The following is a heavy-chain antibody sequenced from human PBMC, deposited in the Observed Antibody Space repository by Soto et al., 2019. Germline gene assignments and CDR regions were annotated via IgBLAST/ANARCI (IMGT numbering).Heavy chain of an antibody. D-gene: IGHD6-13*01. CDR3: ARETYSSSWNNWFDP. CDR1: GGTFSSYA. V-gene: IGHV1-69*13. J-gene: IGHJ5*02. CDR2: IIPIFGTA. Sequence: GASVKVSCKASGGTFSSYAISWVRQAPGQGLEWMGGIIPIFGTANYAQKFQGRVTITADESTSTAYMELSSLRSGDTAVYYCARETYSSSWNNWFDPWGQGTLVTVSS.